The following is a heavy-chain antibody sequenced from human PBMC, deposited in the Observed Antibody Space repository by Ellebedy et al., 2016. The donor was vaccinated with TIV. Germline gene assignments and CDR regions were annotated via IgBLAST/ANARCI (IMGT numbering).Heavy chain of an antibody. CDR3: AKFGWVDGDYDWFDP. CDR1: GFTFSTYA. D-gene: IGHD4-17*01. J-gene: IGHJ5*02. V-gene: IGHV3-23*01. CDR2: ISDSGGST. Sequence: GESLKISCAASGFTFSTYAMTWVRQAPGKGLEWVSAISDSGGSTKYADSVKGRFTISRDNSKSTLYLQMNSLRAEDTAVYYCAKFGWVDGDYDWFDPWGQGTLVTVSS.